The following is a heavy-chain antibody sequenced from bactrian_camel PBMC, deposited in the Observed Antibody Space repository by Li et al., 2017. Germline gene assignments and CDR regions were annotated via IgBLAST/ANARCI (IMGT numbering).Heavy chain of an antibody. J-gene: IGHJ6*01. CDR2: VYTLRQST. D-gene: IGHD1*01. CDR3: AAHYAPLGGCSIGVPFSY. V-gene: IGHV3S31*01. CDR1: GYSHSYYG. Sequence: DVQLVESGGGSVQAGGSLRLSCVASGYSHSYYGITWVRQAPGKEREVIAAVYTLRQSTYYADSVNGRFTISHDNTRNTMYLQMNRLKPEDTAVYYCAAHYAPLGGCSIGVPFSYWGQGTQVTVS.